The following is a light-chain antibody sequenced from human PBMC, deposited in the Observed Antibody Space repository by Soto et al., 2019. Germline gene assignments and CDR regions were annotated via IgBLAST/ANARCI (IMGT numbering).Light chain of an antibody. V-gene: IGLV1-44*01. CDR2: IND. J-gene: IGLJ7*01. CDR3: ATWDDDLDAAV. Sequence: QSALTQPPSLYGTPGQRVNISCSGSSSNIAGNTVHWYQHLPGTAPKLLIYINDQRPSRVPGRFSASTSGTSSSLAISGLHSDDEADYYCATWDDDLDAAVVGGGTQLTVL. CDR1: SSNIAGNT.